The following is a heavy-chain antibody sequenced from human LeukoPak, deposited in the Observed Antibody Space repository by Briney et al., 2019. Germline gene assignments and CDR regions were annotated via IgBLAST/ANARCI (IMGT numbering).Heavy chain of an antibody. Sequence: SHTLSLTCTLSGDIVSDNIAAGNWGSQAPARGVEWLERAYYRFKWYFDYAVSLKSRMIINPDTSKNQCSLQLNSVTPEDTAVYYCARGSAFDVWGQGTMVTVSS. CDR2: AYYRFKWYF. V-gene: IGHV6-1*01. CDR1: GDIVSDNIAA. CDR3: ARGSAFDV. J-gene: IGHJ3*01.